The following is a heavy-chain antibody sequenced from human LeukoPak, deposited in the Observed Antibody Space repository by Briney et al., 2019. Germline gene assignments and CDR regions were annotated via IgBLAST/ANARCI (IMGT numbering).Heavy chain of an antibody. CDR2: LYLSGTT. CDR1: GDSINSLAL. J-gene: IGHJ4*02. CDR3: AGLVGRYSSGLYYYYFDY. V-gene: IGHV4-4*02. Sequence: SGTLSLTCTVSGDSINSLALWSGFGQPPGRGLRGFGVLYLSGTTHSNPSVKSRVTISIDKSKNQFFLNLSSVTAADTAVYYCAGLVGRYSSGLYYYYFDYWGQGTLVTVSS. D-gene: IGHD3-22*01.